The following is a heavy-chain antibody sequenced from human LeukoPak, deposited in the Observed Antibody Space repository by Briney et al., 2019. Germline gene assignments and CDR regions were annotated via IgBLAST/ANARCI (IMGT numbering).Heavy chain of an antibody. Sequence: GGSLRLSCAASGFTFSSYAMSWVRQAPGKGLEWVSAISGSGGSTYYADSVKGRFTISRDNSKNTLYLQMNSLRTEDTALYYCAKVYYDFWSGFSTWGQGTLVTVSS. CDR1: GFTFSSYA. D-gene: IGHD3-3*01. CDR2: ISGSGGST. CDR3: AKVYYDFWSGFST. V-gene: IGHV3-23*01. J-gene: IGHJ5*02.